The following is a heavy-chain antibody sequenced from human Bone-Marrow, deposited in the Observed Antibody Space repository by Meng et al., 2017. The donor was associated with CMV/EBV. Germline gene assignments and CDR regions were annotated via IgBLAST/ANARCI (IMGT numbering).Heavy chain of an antibody. CDR2: SNHSGST. CDR1: GSFSGYY. CDR3: ARCPLLWFGELLPRFDP. D-gene: IGHD3-10*01. V-gene: IGHV4-34*01. J-gene: IGHJ5*02. Sequence: GSFSGYYGRWIRQPPGKGLEWIGESNHSGSTNYNPSLKSRVTISVDTSKNQFSLKLSSVTAADTAVYYCARCPLLWFGELLPRFDPWGQGTLVTVSS.